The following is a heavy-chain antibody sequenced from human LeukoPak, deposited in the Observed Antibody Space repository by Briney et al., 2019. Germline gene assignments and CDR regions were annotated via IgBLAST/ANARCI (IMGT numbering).Heavy chain of an antibody. CDR1: GYSISSGYY. CDR3: ARWSSGSYDGFDY. V-gene: IGHV4-38-2*01. D-gene: IGHD3-10*01. Sequence: SETLSLTCAVSGYSISSGYYWGWIRQPPGKGLEWIGNIYHSGSTYYNPSLKSRVTISVDTSKNQFSLKLSSVTAADTAVYYCARWSSGSYDGFDYWGQGTLVTVSS. J-gene: IGHJ4*02. CDR2: IYHSGST.